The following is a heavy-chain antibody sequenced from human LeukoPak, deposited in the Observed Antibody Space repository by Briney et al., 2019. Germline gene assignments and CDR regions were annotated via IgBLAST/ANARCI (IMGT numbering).Heavy chain of an antibody. CDR1: GGSISSYY. CDR3: ARGSPLYYYYGMDV. Sequence: PXETLSLTCTVSGGSISSYYWSWIRQPXGKGLEWIGRIYTSGSTNYNPSLKSRVTISVDTSKNQFSLKLSSVTAADTAVYYCARGSPLYYYYGMDVWGQGTTVTVSS. D-gene: IGHD1-14*01. J-gene: IGHJ6*02. V-gene: IGHV4-4*07. CDR2: IYTSGST.